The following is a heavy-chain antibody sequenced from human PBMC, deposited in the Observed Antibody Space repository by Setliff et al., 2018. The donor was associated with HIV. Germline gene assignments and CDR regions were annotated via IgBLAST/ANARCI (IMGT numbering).Heavy chain of an antibody. CDR2: FDPEDDET. V-gene: IGHV1-24*01. J-gene: IGHJ4*02. Sequence: ASVKVSCKASGFTFSDYYIHWVRQAPGQGLEWMGGFDPEDDETVYAEKFQGRVTMTGDTSTDTAYMALSSLRSEDTAIYYCARGHSGNDYWGQGTLVTVSS. D-gene: IGHD1-1*01. CDR1: GFTFSDYY. CDR3: ARGHSGNDY.